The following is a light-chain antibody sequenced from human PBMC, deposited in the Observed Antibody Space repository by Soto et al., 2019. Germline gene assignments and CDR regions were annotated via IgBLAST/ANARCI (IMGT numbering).Light chain of an antibody. CDR1: QSVSSSY. V-gene: IGKV3-15*01. Sequence: SCRARQSVSSSYLAWYQQKPGQAPRLLIYGASTRATGIPARFSGSGSGTEFTLTISSLQSEDFAVYYCQQYNNWPPWSFGQGTKVDIK. CDR2: GAS. J-gene: IGKJ1*01. CDR3: QQYNNWPPWS.